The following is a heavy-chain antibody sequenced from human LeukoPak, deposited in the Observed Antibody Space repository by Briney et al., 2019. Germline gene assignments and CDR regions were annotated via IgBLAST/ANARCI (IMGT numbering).Heavy chain of an antibody. CDR1: GFTFSSYG. Sequence: GGSLRLSCAASGFTFSSYGMHWVRQAAGKGPEWVAVISYDGSNQYYADSVKGRFTVSRDNSKNTVYLQMNSLRPEDTALYHCAEEAYDSRGYRYFDYWGQGTLVTVSA. D-gene: IGHD3-22*01. CDR2: ISYDGSNQ. J-gene: IGHJ4*02. V-gene: IGHV3-30*18. CDR3: AEEAYDSRGYRYFDY.